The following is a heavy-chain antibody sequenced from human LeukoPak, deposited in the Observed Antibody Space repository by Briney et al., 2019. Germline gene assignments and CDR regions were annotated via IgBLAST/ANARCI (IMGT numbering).Heavy chain of an antibody. Sequence: ASVKVSCKASGYTFTGYYMHWVRQAPGQGLEWMGWINPNSGGTNYAQKFQGRVTMTRDTSISTAYMELSRLRSDDTAVYYCARDHEGSPRDTAMETRAFDIWGQGTMVTVSS. D-gene: IGHD5-18*01. CDR2: INPNSGGT. CDR1: GYTFTGYY. CDR3: ARDHEGSPRDTAMETRAFDI. J-gene: IGHJ3*02. V-gene: IGHV1-2*02.